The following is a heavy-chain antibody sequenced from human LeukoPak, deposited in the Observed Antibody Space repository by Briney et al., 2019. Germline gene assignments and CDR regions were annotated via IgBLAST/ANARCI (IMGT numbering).Heavy chain of an antibody. V-gene: IGHV3-74*01. Sequence: GGSLRLSCAASEFTFSTYWVHWVRQAPGKGLVWVSRINSDGSSTNYADSVKGRFTISRDNAKNTLYLQMNSLSTEDTAVYYCASGYSSDYGGNVYWGRGTLVTVSS. CDR2: INSDGSST. D-gene: IGHD4-23*01. J-gene: IGHJ4*02. CDR1: EFTFSTYW. CDR3: ASGYSSDYGGNVY.